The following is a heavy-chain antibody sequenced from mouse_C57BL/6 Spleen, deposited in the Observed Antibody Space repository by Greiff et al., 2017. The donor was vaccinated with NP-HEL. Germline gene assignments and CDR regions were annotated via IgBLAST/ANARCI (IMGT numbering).Heavy chain of an antibody. CDR2: IDPSDSYT. Sequence: QVQLQQPGAELVMPGASVKLSCKASGYTFTSYWMHWVKQRPGQGLEWIGEIDPSDSYTNYNQKFKGKSTLTVDKSSSTAYMQLSSLTSEDSAVYYCARITTASYWYFDVWGTGTTVTVSS. J-gene: IGHJ1*03. CDR3: ARITTASYWYFDV. CDR1: GYTFTSYW. D-gene: IGHD1-2*01. V-gene: IGHV1-69*01.